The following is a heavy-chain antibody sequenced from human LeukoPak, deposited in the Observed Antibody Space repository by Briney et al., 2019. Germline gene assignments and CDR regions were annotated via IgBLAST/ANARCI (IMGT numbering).Heavy chain of an antibody. D-gene: IGHD3-3*01. V-gene: IGHV1-69*04. CDR1: GGTFSSYA. CDR3: ATVGLIGDRYYFYMDV. J-gene: IGHJ6*03. Sequence: GASVKVSCKASGGTFSSYAISWVRQAPGQGLEWMGRIIPILGIANYAQKFQGRVTITADKSTSTAYMELSSLRSEDTAVYYCATVGLIGDRYYFYMDVWGKGTTVTVSS. CDR2: IIPILGIA.